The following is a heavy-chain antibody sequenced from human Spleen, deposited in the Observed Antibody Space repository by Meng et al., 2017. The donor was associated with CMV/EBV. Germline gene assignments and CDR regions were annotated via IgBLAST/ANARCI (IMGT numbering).Heavy chain of an antibody. V-gene: IGHV4-34*01. CDR2: VNHTGNT. D-gene: IGHD2-2*01. J-gene: IGHJ6*02. Sequence: GSLRLSCAVYGESFSGYYWSWIRQPPGKGLEWIGKVNHTGNTNYNPSLKSRVTISVDTSKNQFSLKLSSVTAADTAVYYCARGFPRSSTRIYYYYYYGMDVWGQGTTVTVSS. CDR1: GESFSGYY. CDR3: ARGFPRSSTRIYYYYYYGMDV.